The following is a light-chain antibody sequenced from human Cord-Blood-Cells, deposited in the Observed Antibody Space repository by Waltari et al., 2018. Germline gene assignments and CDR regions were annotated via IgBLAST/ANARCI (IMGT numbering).Light chain of an antibody. CDR2: ECS. CDR3: CSYAGSSTYV. V-gene: IGLV2-23*01. CDR1: SSDVGRYNI. J-gene: IGLJ1*01. Sequence: QSALTQPASVSGSPGQSITISCTGTSSDVGRYNIVSWYQQHPGKAPKLMIYECSTRPSGVSNRFSGSKSGNTASLTISGLQAEDEADYYCCSYAGSSTYVFGTGTKVTVL.